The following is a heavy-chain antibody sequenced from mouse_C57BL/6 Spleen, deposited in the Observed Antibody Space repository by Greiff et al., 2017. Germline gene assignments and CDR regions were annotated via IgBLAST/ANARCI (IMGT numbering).Heavy chain of an antibody. CDR3: ARHEERGSNYGNPLAY. CDR1: GYTFTEYT. V-gene: IGHV1-62-2*01. J-gene: IGHJ3*01. D-gene: IGHD2-1*01. Sequence: VQLQQSGAELVKPGASVKLSCTASGYTFTEYTLPWVNQRSGQGLEWIGWFYPGSGSIKYNEKFKDKCTLTADKSSSTVYMELSRMTSEASAVYLCARHEERGSNYGNPLAYWGQGTLVTVSA. CDR2: FYPGSGSI.